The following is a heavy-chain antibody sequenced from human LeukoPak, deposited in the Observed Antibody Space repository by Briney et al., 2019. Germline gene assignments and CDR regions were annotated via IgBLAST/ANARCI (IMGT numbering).Heavy chain of an antibody. D-gene: IGHD3-22*01. Sequence: GGSLRPSCAASGFTFSSYGMHWVRQAPGKGLEWVAVVSYDGSNKDYADSVKGRFTISRDNSKNTLFLQVNSLTVEDTAVYYCARDTLPLGRGYYYNFDYWGQGTLVTVSS. CDR1: GFTFSSYG. J-gene: IGHJ4*02. CDR2: VSYDGSNK. CDR3: ARDTLPLGRGYYYNFDY. V-gene: IGHV3-33*05.